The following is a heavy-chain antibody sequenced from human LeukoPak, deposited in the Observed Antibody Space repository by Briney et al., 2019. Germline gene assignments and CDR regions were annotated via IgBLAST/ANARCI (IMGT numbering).Heavy chain of an antibody. Sequence: ASVKVSCKASGYTFTSYDVNWVRQATGQGLEWMGWMNPNSGNTGYAQKFQGRVTMTRNTSISTAYMELGSLRSEDTAVYYCARGVLATKRYYYMDVWGKGTTVTVSS. J-gene: IGHJ6*03. D-gene: IGHD5-12*01. V-gene: IGHV1-8*01. CDR2: MNPNSGNT. CDR3: ARGVLATKRYYYMDV. CDR1: GYTFTSYD.